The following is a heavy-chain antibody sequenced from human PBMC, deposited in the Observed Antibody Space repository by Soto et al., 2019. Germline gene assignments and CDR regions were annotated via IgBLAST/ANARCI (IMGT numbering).Heavy chain of an antibody. J-gene: IGHJ6*02. CDR1: GYTFTRYD. Sequence: QVQLGQSGAEVKKPGASVKVSCKASGYTFTRYDINWVRQATGQGLEWMGWMNPNSGNTGHSQKFQGRVTMTRNTSLSTAYMELSSLRSEETAVYYCAREKTSYGMDVWGQGTTVTGSS. CDR3: AREKTSYGMDV. CDR2: MNPNSGNT. V-gene: IGHV1-8*01.